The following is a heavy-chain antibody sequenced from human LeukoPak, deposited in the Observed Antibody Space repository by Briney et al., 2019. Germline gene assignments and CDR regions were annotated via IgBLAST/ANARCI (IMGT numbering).Heavy chain of an antibody. J-gene: IGHJ4*01. V-gene: IGHV3-7*01. CDR3: KSGGAAPGSFDY. CDR2: IKHDGSEQ. Sequence: PGGSLRLSCAASGFTFTPYWMSWMRQAPGKGLQWVANIKHDGSEQYYVDSVKGRFTISRDNAKNSLFLQMNSLGVEDTAVYYCKSGGAAPGSFDYWGHGALVTVSS. D-gene: IGHD1-26*01. CDR1: GFTFTPYW.